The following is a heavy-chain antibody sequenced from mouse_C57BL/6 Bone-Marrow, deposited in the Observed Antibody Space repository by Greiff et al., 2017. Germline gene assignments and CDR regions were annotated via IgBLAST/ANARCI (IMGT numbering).Heavy chain of an antibody. Sequence: EVQLQESGGDLVKPGGSLKLSCAASGFTFSSYGMSWVRQTPDKRLEWVATISSGGSYTYYPDSVKGRFTISRDNAKNTLYLQMSSLKSEDTAMYYCASGYGSSYVWFAYWGQGTLVTVSA. CDR2: ISSGGSYT. CDR3: ASGYGSSYVWFAY. CDR1: GFTFSSYG. V-gene: IGHV5-6*01. D-gene: IGHD1-1*01. J-gene: IGHJ3*01.